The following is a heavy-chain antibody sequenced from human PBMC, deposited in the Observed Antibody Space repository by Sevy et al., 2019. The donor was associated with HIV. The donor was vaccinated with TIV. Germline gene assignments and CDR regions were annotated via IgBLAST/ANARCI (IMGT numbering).Heavy chain of an antibody. CDR3: AGGSGYSSSWIDY. J-gene: IGHJ4*02. Sequence: SETLSLTCAVSGGSISSSNWWSWVRQPPGKGLEWIGEIYHSGSTNYNPSLKSRVTISVDKSKNQFSLKLSSVTAADTAVYYCAGGSGYSSSWIDYWGQGTLVTVSS. D-gene: IGHD6-13*01. CDR1: GGSISSSNW. V-gene: IGHV4-4*02. CDR2: IYHSGST.